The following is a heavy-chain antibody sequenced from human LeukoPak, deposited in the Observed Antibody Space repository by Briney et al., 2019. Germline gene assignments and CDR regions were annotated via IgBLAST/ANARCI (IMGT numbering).Heavy chain of an antibody. Sequence: SETLSLTCTVSGGSISSSSYYWSWIRQPPGKGLEWIGYIYYSGSTNYNPSLKSRVTISVDTSKNQFSLKLSSVTAADTAVYYCARHIYGMDVWGQGTTVTVSS. J-gene: IGHJ6*02. CDR1: GGSISSSSYY. V-gene: IGHV4-61*05. CDR2: IYYSGST. CDR3: ARHIYGMDV.